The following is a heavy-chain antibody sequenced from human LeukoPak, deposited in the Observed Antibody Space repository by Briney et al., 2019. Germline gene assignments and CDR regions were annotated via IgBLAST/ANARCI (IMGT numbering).Heavy chain of an antibody. CDR2: ISAYNGNT. D-gene: IGHD3-10*01. V-gene: IGHV1-18*04. J-gene: IGHJ4*02. Sequence: ASVKVSCKASGYTFTSYGISWVRQAPGQGLEWIGWISAYNGNTNYAQKLQGRVTMTTDTSTSTAYMELRSLRSDDTAVYYCARLTYYYGSGRLDYWGQGTLVTVSS. CDR1: GYTFTSYG. CDR3: ARLTYYYGSGRLDY.